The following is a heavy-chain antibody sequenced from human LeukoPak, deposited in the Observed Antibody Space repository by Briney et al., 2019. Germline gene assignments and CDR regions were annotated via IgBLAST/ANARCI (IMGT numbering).Heavy chain of an antibody. D-gene: IGHD3-10*01. CDR3: GRPTKFWLIRGDGVDV. CDR1: GFTFTTYA. V-gene: IGHV3-23*01. CDR2: IGAGGVAT. Sequence: PGASLRLSCVASGFTFTTYAMTWVRQAPGKGLEWVSSIGAGGVATFYSDSVKGRFTISRDNSMNTLYLQMNSLRADDTAVYYCGRPTKFWLIRGDGVDVWGQGTTVTVSS. J-gene: IGHJ6*02.